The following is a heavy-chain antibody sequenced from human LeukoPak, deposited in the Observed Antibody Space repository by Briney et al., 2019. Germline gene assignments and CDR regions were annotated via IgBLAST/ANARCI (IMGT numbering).Heavy chain of an antibody. CDR3: ARDPYYGSGKYYYGMGL. CDR2: MWYDGSNE. CDR1: GFTFSNYG. V-gene: IGHV3-33*01. Sequence: GGSLRLSCAASGFTFSNYGMHWVRQAPGKGLEGVAVMWYDGSNEYSGDSVKGRFTISRDKSRNTLYLQMNSLRAEDTAVYYCARDPYYGSGKYYYGMGLWGQGTTVTVSS. D-gene: IGHD3-10*01. J-gene: IGHJ6*02.